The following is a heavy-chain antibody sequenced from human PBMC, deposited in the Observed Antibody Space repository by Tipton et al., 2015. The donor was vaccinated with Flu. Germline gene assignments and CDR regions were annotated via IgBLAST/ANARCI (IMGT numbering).Heavy chain of an antibody. CDR1: ADSISSNY. CDR3: SSYYIRAFDI. D-gene: IGHD3-10*01. J-gene: IGHJ3*02. V-gene: IGHV4-59*01. CDR2: IYYSGNT. Sequence: LRLSCSVSADSISSNYWSWIRQPPGKGLEWIGYIYYSGNTNYNPSLKSRVTMSLDASKSHFSLKLSSVTAADTAMYYCSSYYIRAFDIWGQGTMVTVSS.